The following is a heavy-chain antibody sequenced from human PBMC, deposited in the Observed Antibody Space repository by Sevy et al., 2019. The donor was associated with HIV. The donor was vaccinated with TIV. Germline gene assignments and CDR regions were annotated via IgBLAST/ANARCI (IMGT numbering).Heavy chain of an antibody. D-gene: IGHD6-19*01. CDR1: GFTFGSYS. CDR2: ISSSSSTI. Sequence: GGSLRLSCAASGFTFGSYSMNWVRQAPGKGLEWVSYISSSSSTIYYAHSVKGRFTISRDNAKNSLYLQMNSLRAEDTAVYYCARGRIAVAVLWGQGTLVTVSS. J-gene: IGHJ4*02. CDR3: ARGRIAVAVL. V-gene: IGHV3-48*01.